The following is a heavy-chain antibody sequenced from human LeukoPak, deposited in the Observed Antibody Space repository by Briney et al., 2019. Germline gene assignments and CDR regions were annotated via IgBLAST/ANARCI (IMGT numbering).Heavy chain of an antibody. V-gene: IGHV3-21*04. Sequence: GGSLRLSCAASGFTFSSYSMNWVRQAPGKGLEWVSSISSSSSYIYYADSVKGRFTISRDNAKNSLYLQMNSLRVEDTAVYYCAKSITDYYYYMDVWAKGPRSPSP. CDR3: AKSITDYYYYMDV. CDR1: GFTFSSYS. J-gene: IGHJ6*03. CDR2: ISSSSSYI. D-gene: IGHD3-3*01.